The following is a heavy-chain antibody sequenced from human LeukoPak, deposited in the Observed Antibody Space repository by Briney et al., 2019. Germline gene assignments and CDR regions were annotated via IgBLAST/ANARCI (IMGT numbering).Heavy chain of an antibody. V-gene: IGHV1-18*01. CDR2: ISAYSGHT. Sequence: ASVKVSCKASGGTFSSYAFIWVRQAPGQGLEWVGWISAYSGHTNYAQRVQGRLTMTTDRSTSTAYMELRGLRSDDTAVYYCVREGEAATTGDYWGQGTLVTVSS. CDR3: VREGEAATTGDY. J-gene: IGHJ4*02. D-gene: IGHD1-14*01. CDR1: GGTFSSYA.